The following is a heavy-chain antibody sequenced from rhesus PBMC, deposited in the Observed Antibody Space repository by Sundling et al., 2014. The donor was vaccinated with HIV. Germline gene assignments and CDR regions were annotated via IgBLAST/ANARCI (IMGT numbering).Heavy chain of an antibody. CDR2: IRNKANNYTT. V-gene: IGHV3-13*01. D-gene: IGHD2-2*01. CDR3: TKPRGYCINRTCFGYYGLES. CDR1: GFTFSNYY. J-gene: IGHJ6*01. Sequence: EVQLVESGGGLVQPGGSLRLSCVASGFTFSNYYIHWVRQAQGKGLEWVGFIRNKANNYTTEYSAAVKGRFTISRDDSKNTLYLQMTGLKTEDTAVYYCTKPRGYCINRTCFGYYGLESWGQGVVVTVSS.